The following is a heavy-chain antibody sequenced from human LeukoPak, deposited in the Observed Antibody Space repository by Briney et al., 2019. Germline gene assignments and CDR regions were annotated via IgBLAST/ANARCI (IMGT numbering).Heavy chain of an antibody. J-gene: IGHJ4*02. CDR2: ISGGGESI. V-gene: IGHV3-23*01. D-gene: IGHD2-2*01. Sequence: GGSLRLSCAASGFTFSTYGMHWVREAPGKGLEWISSISGGGESIYYADPVKGRYTISRDNSKNTLYLQINSLRAEDTAVYYCAKGEGGYCSSTSCSTYFDYWGQGTLVTVSS. CDR1: GFTFSTYG. CDR3: AKGEGGYCSSTSCSTYFDY.